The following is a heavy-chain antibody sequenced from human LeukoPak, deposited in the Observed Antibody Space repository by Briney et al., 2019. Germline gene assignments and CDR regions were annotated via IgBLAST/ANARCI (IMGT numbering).Heavy chain of an antibody. J-gene: IGHJ5*02. CDR3: AREPLGYCSGGSCYPNWFDP. CDR2: INPNSGGT. Sequence: ASVKISCKASGYTFTGYYMHWVRRAPGQGLEWMGRINPNSGGTNYAQKFQGRVTMTRDTSISTAYMELSRLRSDDTAVYCCAREPLGYCSGGSCYPNWFDPWGQGTLVTVSS. V-gene: IGHV1-2*06. D-gene: IGHD2-15*01. CDR1: GYTFTGYY.